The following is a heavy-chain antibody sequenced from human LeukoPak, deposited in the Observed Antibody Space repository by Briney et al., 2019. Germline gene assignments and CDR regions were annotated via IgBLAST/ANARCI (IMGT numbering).Heavy chain of an antibody. J-gene: IGHJ6*03. Sequence: SETLSLTCTVSGGSISSSNYYWGWIRQPPGKGLEWIGSIYYSGSTYYNPSLKSRVTISVDTSKNQFSLKLSSVTAADTAVYYCARGIYSSYPSFYYYYYYMDVWGKGTTVTVSS. CDR3: ARGIYSSYPSFYYYYYYMDV. CDR2: IYYSGST. V-gene: IGHV4-39*07. D-gene: IGHD6-6*01. CDR1: GGSISSSNYY.